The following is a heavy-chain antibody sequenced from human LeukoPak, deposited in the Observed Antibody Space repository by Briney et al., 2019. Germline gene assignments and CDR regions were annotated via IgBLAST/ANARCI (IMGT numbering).Heavy chain of an antibody. V-gene: IGHV4-30-4*08. CDR2: IYYSGST. CDR1: GGSISSGDYY. CDR3: ARAPIGVVTFFDY. J-gene: IGHJ4*02. D-gene: IGHD3-3*01. Sequence: KASQTLSLTCTVSGGSISSGDYYWSWIRQPPGKGLEWIGYIYYSGSTYYNPSLNSRVTISVDTSKNQFSLKLSSVTAADTAVYYCARAPIGVVTFFDYWGQGTLVTVSS.